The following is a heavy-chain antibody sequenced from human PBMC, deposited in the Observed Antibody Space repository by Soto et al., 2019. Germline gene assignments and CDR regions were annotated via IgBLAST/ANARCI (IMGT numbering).Heavy chain of an antibody. D-gene: IGHD3-22*01. J-gene: IGHJ5*02. CDR2: ISSSSSTI. V-gene: IGHV3-48*02. Sequence: GGSLRLSCAASGFTFSSYSMNWVRQAPGKGLEWVSYISSSSSTIYYADSVKGRFTISRDNAKNSLYLQMNSLRDEDTAVYYCARDSNDSSGYYYGWFDPWGQGTLVTVSS. CDR3: ARDSNDSSGYYYGWFDP. CDR1: GFTFSSYS.